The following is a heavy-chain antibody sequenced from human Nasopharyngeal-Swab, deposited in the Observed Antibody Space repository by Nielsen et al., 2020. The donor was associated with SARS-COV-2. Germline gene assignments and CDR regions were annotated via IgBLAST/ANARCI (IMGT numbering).Heavy chain of an antibody. J-gene: IGHJ4*02. CDR3: ARGDLEPELLWFGELLYYFDY. D-gene: IGHD3-10*01. CDR2: ISYDGSNK. Sequence: GGSLRLSCAASGFTFSSYAMHWVRRAPGKGLEWVAVISYDGSNKYYADSVKGRFTISRDNSKNTLYLQMNSLRAEDTAVYYCARGDLEPELLWFGELLYYFDYWGQGTLVTVSS. V-gene: IGHV3-30*04. CDR1: GFTFSSYA.